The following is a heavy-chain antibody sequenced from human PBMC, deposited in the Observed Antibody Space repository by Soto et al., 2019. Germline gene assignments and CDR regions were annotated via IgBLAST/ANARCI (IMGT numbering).Heavy chain of an antibody. CDR2: IHCIGTT. V-gene: IGHV4-59*01. CDR1: GTSISSYY. D-gene: IGHD2-8*01. CDR3: ARYHSYAIDY. Sequence: VQLQESGPGLVKPSETLSLTCTVSGTSISSYYWSWIRQPPGKGLEWIANIHCIGTTNYNPSLASRVTLSVDTSKNQFSLKMTSVTAADRAMYCCARYHSYAIDYWGRGTLVTVSS. J-gene: IGHJ4*02.